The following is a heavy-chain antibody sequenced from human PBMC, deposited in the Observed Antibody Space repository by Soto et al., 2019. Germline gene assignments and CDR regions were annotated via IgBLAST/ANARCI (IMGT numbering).Heavy chain of an antibody. V-gene: IGHV1-69*04. CDR2: IIPILGIA. CDR1: GGSFSSYT. CDR3: ARDLLQRNYYYMDV. Sequence: GASVKVSCKASGGSFSSYTISWVRQAPGQGLEWMGRIIPILGIANYAQKFQGRVTITADKSTSTAYMELSSLRSEDTAVYYCARDLLQRNYYYMDVWGKGTTVTVSS. D-gene: IGHD1-26*01. J-gene: IGHJ6*03.